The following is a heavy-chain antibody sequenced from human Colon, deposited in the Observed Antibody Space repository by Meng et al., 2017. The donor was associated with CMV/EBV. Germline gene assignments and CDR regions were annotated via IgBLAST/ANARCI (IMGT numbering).Heavy chain of an antibody. CDR2: IYSGGST. V-gene: IGHV4-59*02. D-gene: IGHD6-13*01. CDR3: ARGLSIAAAMDV. J-gene: IGHJ6*02. Sequence: ESLKISCEAYGHSVSSAYMAWVRQAPGKGLEWVSIIYSGGSTNYNPSLKSRVTISVDTSKNQFSLKLSSVTAADTAVYYCARGLSIAAAMDVWGQGTTVTVSS. CDR1: GHSVSSAY.